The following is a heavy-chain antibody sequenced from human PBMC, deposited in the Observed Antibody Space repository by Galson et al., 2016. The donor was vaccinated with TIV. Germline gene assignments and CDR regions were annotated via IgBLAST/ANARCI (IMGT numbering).Heavy chain of an antibody. D-gene: IGHD3-22*01. V-gene: IGHV3-23*01. Sequence: GFTFSSFAMSWVRQAPGKGLEWVSRISAGGGRTNYADSVKGRFTISRDNPKNTLYLQMSSLRADDTAVYFCAKMDSSGFDYVRRFDFWGQGTLATVSS. CDR3: AKMDSSGFDYVRRFDF. J-gene: IGHJ4*02. CDR2: ISAGGGRT. CDR1: GFTFSSFA.